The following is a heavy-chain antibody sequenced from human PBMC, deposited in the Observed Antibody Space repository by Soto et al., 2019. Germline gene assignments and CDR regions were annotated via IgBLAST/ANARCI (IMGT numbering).Heavy chain of an antibody. CDR2: IYPGDSDT. CDR1: GYSFTSYW. D-gene: IGHD3-22*01. Sequence: GESLKISCKGSGYSFTSYWIGWVRQMPGKGLEWMGIIYPGDSDTRYSPSFQGQVTISADKSISTAYLQWSSLKASDTAMYYCARAGRGRNYYDSSGYYYRRSHDFDYWGQGTLVTVSS. J-gene: IGHJ4*02. V-gene: IGHV5-51*01. CDR3: ARAGRGRNYYDSSGYYYRRSHDFDY.